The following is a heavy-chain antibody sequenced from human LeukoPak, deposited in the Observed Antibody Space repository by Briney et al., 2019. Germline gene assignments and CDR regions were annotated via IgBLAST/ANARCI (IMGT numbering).Heavy chain of an antibody. CDR2: ISANGDIA. V-gene: IGHV3-23*01. J-gene: IGHJ3*02. Sequence: GGSLRLSCAGSGFTLTNYAMSWVRQAPGKGLEWVSGISANGDIAYYGDSVKGRFTMSRDNPKNTLYLQMDSLRAEDTAVYYCAKKSWQELDAFDIWGQGTMVTVSS. CDR3: AKKSWQELDAFDI. CDR1: GFTLTNYA. D-gene: IGHD1-7*01.